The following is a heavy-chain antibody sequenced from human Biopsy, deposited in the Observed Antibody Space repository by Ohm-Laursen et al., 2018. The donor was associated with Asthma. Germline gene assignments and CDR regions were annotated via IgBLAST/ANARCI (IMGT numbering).Heavy chain of an antibody. J-gene: IGHJ6*02. Sequence: SVKVSCNASGGTFSSYAISWVRQAPGQGLEWMGGIIPIFGTANYAQKFQGRVTITVDESTSTAYMELSSLRSEDTAVYYCAESDYYGSGYYYGMDVWGQGTTVTVPS. CDR2: IIPIFGTA. D-gene: IGHD3-10*01. V-gene: IGHV1-69*13. CDR1: GGTFSSYA. CDR3: AESDYYGSGYYYGMDV.